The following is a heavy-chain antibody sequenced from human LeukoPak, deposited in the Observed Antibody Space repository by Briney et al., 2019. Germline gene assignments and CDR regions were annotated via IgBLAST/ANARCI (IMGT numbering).Heavy chain of an antibody. CDR3: ARRGYSSSWYEPYFDY. V-gene: IGHV4-34*01. D-gene: IGHD6-13*01. CDR1: GGSFSGYY. CDR2: INHSGST. Sequence: SETLSLTCAVYGGSFSGYYWSWIRQPPGKGLEWIGEINHSGSTNYNPSLKSRVTISVDTSKNQFSLKLSSVTAADTAVYYCARRGYSSSWYEPYFDYWGQGTLVTVSS. J-gene: IGHJ4*02.